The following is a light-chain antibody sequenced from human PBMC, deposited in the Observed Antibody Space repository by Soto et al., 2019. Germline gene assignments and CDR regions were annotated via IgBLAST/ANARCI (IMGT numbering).Light chain of an antibody. V-gene: IGLV1-51*01. CDR1: SSNIGNNY. CDR2: DDN. Sequence: QSALTQPPSVSAAPGQKVTISCSGSSSNIGNNYVSWYQQVPGTAPKLLIYDDNKRPSGIPDRFAGSRSGTSATLGITGLQTGDEADYYCATWDSSLSAVVFGGGTKLTVL. CDR3: ATWDSSLSAVV. J-gene: IGLJ2*01.